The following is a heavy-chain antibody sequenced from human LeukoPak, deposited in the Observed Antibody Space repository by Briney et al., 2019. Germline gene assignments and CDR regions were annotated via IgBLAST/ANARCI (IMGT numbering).Heavy chain of an antibody. Sequence: PGGSLRLSCAASGFTFSSYWMHWVRQAPGKGLVWVSRINSDGSSTSYADSVKGRFTISRDNAKNTLYLQMNSLRPEDTAVYYCARGGYYNILTGFRGRILGFDSWGQGTLVTVSS. CDR3: ARGGYYNILTGFRGRILGFDS. D-gene: IGHD3-9*01. V-gene: IGHV3-74*01. CDR2: INSDGSST. J-gene: IGHJ4*02. CDR1: GFTFSSYW.